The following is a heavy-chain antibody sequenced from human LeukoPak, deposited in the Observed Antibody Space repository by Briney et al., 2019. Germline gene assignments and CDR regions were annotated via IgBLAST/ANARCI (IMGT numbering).Heavy chain of an antibody. V-gene: IGHV1-69*13. D-gene: IGHD4-23*01. J-gene: IGHJ4*02. Sequence: SVKVSCKASGGTFSSYAISWVRQAPGQGLEWMGGIIPIFGTTNYAQKFQGRVTITADESTSTAYMELSSLRSEDTAVYYCAVDYGGNSFDFDYWGQGTLVTVSS. CDR3: AVDYGGNSFDFDY. CDR2: IIPIFGTT. CDR1: GGTFSSYA.